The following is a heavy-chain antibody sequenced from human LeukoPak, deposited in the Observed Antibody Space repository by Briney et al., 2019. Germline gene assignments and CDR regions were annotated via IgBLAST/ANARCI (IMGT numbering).Heavy chain of an antibody. CDR2: IYYSGST. V-gene: IGHV4-59*01. D-gene: IGHD2-2*01. CDR3: ARGAIARRDAFDI. CDR1: GGSISSYY. J-gene: IGHJ3*02. Sequence: SETLSLTCTVSGGSISSYYWSWIRQPPGKGLEWIGYIYYSGSTNYNPSLKSRVTISVDTSRNQFSLKLGSVTAADTAVYYCARGAIARRDAFDIWGQGTMVTVSS.